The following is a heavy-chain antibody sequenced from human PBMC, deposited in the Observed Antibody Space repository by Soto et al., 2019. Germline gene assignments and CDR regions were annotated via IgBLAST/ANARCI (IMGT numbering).Heavy chain of an antibody. J-gene: IGHJ4*02. Sequence: PSETLSLTCTVSGGSISSYYWSWIRQSPGKGLEWIGYIHYSGSTNYNPSLKSRVTMSVDTSRNQFSLKLRPVTAADTAVYYCARSIDSSGYYVSNCWGQGTLVTVSS. V-gene: IGHV4-59*01. CDR2: IHYSGST. CDR1: GGSISSYY. D-gene: IGHD3-22*01. CDR3: ARSIDSSGYYVSNC.